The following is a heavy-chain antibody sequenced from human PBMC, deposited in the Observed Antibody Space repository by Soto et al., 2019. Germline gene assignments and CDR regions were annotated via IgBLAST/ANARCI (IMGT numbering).Heavy chain of an antibody. D-gene: IGHD5-18*01. V-gene: IGHV4-30-4*06. CDR2: IYYSGST. CDR3: ASSKIQLWPHVYYYYFIDV. J-gene: IGHJ6*03. Sequence: HPGKGLEWIGYIYYSGSTYYNPSLKSRVTISVDTSKNQFSLKLSSVTAADTAVYYCASSKIQLWPHVYYYYFIDVWGKGTTVTVSS.